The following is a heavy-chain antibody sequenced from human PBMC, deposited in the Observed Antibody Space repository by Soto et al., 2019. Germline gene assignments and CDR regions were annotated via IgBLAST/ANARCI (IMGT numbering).Heavy chain of an antibody. CDR3: AHSSGSGTYSTLFDY. V-gene: IGHV2-5*01. CDR2: TYWNCDT. Sequence: QITLKESGPTLVKPTQTLTLTCTFSGFSLSTSGVGVGWIRQPPGKALEWLALTYWNCDTRYSPSLKSRLTFTKDTSKNQVVLTMTNMDPVDTATYFCAHSSGSGTYSTLFDYWGQGTLVTVSS. D-gene: IGHD3-10*01. J-gene: IGHJ4*02. CDR1: GFSLSTSGVG.